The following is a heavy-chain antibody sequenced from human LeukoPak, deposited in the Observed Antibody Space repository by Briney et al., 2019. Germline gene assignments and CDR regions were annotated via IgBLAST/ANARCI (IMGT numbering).Heavy chain of an antibody. CDR1: GFTFSSYS. Sequence: GRSLRLSCAASGFTFSSYSMNWVRQAPGKGLEWVSCISSSSSYIYYTDSVKGRFTISRDNAKKSLYLQMNSLRAEDTAVYYCARVGGITLALAPSPFPDYNYYYMDVWGKGTTVTVSS. D-gene: IGHD3-10*01. J-gene: IGHJ6*03. CDR2: ISSSSSYI. V-gene: IGHV3-21*01. CDR3: ARVGGITLALAPSPFPDYNYYYMDV.